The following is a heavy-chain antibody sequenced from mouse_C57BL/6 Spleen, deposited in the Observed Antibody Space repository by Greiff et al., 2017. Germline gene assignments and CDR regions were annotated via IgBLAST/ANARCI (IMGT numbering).Heavy chain of an antibody. CDR1: GYTFTSYW. CDR2: IYPGSGST. Sequence: QVQLQQSGAELVKPGASVKMSCKASGYTFTSYWITWVKQRPGQGLEWIGDIYPGSGSTNNNEKFKSKATLTVDTSSSTAYMQLSSLTSEDSAVYYCARSNYSNYGVYLDYWGQGTTLTVSS. D-gene: IGHD2-5*01. CDR3: ARSNYSNYGVYLDY. J-gene: IGHJ2*01. V-gene: IGHV1-55*01.